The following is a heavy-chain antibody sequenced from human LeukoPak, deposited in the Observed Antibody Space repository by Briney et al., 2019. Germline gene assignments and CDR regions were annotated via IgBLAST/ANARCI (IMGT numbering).Heavy chain of an antibody. V-gene: IGHV4-34*01. J-gene: IGHJ5*02. CDR2: INHSGST. Sequence: SETLSLTCAVYGGSFSGYYWSWIRQPPGKGLEWIGEINHSGSTNYNPSLKSRVTTSVDTSKNQFSLKLSSVTAADTAVYYCARGARQTMIVVKYNWFDPWGQGTLVTVSS. D-gene: IGHD3-22*01. CDR3: ARGARQTMIVVKYNWFDP. CDR1: GGSFSGYY.